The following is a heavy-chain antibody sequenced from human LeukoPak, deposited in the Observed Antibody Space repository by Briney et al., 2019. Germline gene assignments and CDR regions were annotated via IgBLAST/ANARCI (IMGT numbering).Heavy chain of an antibody. CDR1: GGSISSNSYY. CDR2: IYTSGST. V-gene: IGHV4-39*07. J-gene: IGHJ3*02. CDR3: ARDKVVVVTAQWAFDI. Sequence: SETLSLTCTVSGGSISSNSYYWGWIRQPPGKGLEWIGRIYTSGSTNYNPSLKSRVTISVDKSKNQFSLKLSSVTAADTAVYYCARDKVVVVTAQWAFDIWGQGTMVTVSS. D-gene: IGHD2-21*02.